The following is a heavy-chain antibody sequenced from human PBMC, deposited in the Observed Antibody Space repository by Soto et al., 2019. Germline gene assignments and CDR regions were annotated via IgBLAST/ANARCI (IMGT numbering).Heavy chain of an antibody. CDR2: ISFDSSEI. J-gene: IGHJ4*02. CDR3: AIARVADSSLDH. V-gene: IGHV3-30*01. Sequence: GGSLRLSCLVSRFTFSNNAMHWARQAPGKGLEWVAFISFDSSEIHYADSVKGRFTISRDNPRNTLFLHVNSPRADDTAVYYCAIARVADSSLDHWGQGTLVTV. D-gene: IGHD2-21*01. CDR1: RFTFSNNA.